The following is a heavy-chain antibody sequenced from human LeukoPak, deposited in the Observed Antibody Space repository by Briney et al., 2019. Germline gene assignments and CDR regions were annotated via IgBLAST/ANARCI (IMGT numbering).Heavy chain of an antibody. CDR3: AKIETFDYDTSGRHWLDS. Sequence: GGSLRLSCTASGFTFSSYGMHWVRQAPGKGLEWVSFLRFDATINYYAEAVRGRSTIPMDNSKHTLYLQMNSLRTEDTAVYYCAKIETFDYDTSGRHWLDSWGQGTLVTVSS. CDR1: GFTFSSYG. V-gene: IGHV3-30*02. D-gene: IGHD3-16*01. J-gene: IGHJ5*01. CDR2: LRFDATIN.